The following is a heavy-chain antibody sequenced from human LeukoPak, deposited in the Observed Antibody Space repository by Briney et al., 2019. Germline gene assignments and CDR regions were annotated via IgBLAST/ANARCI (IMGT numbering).Heavy chain of an antibody. Sequence: PGRSLRLSCAASGFTFSSYGMHWVRQAPGKGLEWVAVIWYDGSNKYYADSAKGRFTISRDNSKNTLYLQMNSLRAEDTAVYYCARDNQWLTDAFDIWGQGTMVTVSS. CDR1: GFTFSSYG. J-gene: IGHJ3*02. CDR3: ARDNQWLTDAFDI. D-gene: IGHD6-19*01. CDR2: IWYDGSNK. V-gene: IGHV3-33*01.